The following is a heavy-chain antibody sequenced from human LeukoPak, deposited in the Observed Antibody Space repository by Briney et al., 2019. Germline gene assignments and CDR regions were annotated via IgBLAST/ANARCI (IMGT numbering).Heavy chain of an antibody. CDR3: ARSVGYCSSTTCWYYFDY. V-gene: IGHV1-69*01. D-gene: IGHD2-2*01. Sequence: ASVKVSCKATGGTFSIYAISWVRQAPGQGLEWMGGIIPIFGTANYAQKFQGRVTITADESTSTAYMELSSLRSEDTAVYYCARSVGYCSSTTCWYYFDYWGQGTLVTVSS. CDR2: IIPIFGTA. CDR1: GGTFSIYA. J-gene: IGHJ4*02.